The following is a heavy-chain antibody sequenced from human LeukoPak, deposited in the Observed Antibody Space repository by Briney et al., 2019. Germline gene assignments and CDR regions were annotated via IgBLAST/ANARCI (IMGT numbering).Heavy chain of an antibody. V-gene: IGHV3-23*01. CDR3: AKPRHLLRLLEWLSPFDY. CDR2: ISGSGGST. CDR1: GFTFSSYA. Sequence: PGGSLRLSCAASGFTFSSYAMSWVRQAPGKGLEWVSAISGSGGSTYYPDSVKGRFTISRDNSKNTLYLQMNSVRAEDTAVYYCAKPRHLLRLLEWLSPFDYWGQGTLVTVSS. J-gene: IGHJ4*02. D-gene: IGHD3-3*01.